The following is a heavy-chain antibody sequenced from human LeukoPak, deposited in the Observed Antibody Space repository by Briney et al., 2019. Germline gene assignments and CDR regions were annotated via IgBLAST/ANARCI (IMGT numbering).Heavy chain of an antibody. CDR2: ICSSSSYI. CDR3: ARRGTVIPPFDY. J-gene: IGHJ4*02. CDR1: GFTFSSYS. D-gene: IGHD3-16*01. Sequence: GGSLRLSCAASGFTFSSYSMNWVRQAPGKGLEWVSSICSSSSYIYYADSVKGRFTISRDNAKNSLYLQMNSLTAEDKAVYYCARRGTVIPPFDYWGQGTLVTVSS. V-gene: IGHV3-21*01.